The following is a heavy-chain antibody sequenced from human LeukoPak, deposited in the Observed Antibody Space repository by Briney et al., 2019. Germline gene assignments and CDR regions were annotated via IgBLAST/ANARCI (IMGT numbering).Heavy chain of an antibody. V-gene: IGHV3-66*02. D-gene: IGHD2-2*01. Sequence: GGSLRLSCAASGFTVSSNYMSWVRQAPGKGLEGVSVIYSGGSTYYADSVKGRFTISRDNSKNTLYLQMNSLRAEDTAVYYCASAKSDCSSTSCPFDYWGQGTLVTVSS. CDR1: GFTVSSNY. J-gene: IGHJ4*02. CDR3: ASAKSDCSSTSCPFDY. CDR2: IYSGGST.